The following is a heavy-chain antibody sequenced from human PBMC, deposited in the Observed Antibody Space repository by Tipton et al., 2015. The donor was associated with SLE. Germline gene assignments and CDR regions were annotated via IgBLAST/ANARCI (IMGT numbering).Heavy chain of an antibody. Sequence: SLRLSCAASGFTVSSNYMSWVRQAPGKGLEWVSVIYGGGSTYYADPVKGRFTISTDNSKNTLYLQMNSLRAEDTAVYFCAREECSGGSCFDFWGQGPLVTVSS. CDR2: IYGGGST. V-gene: IGHV3-53*05. D-gene: IGHD2-15*01. CDR3: AREECSGGSCFDF. CDR1: GFTVSSNY. J-gene: IGHJ4*02.